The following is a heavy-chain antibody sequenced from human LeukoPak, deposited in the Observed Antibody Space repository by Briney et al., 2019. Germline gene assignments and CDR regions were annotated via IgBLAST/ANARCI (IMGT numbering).Heavy chain of an antibody. J-gene: IGHJ4*02. CDR3: ARTVAGTLHFDY. Sequence: SGPTLVKPTQTLTLTCTFSGFSLSTSGVGVGWIRQPPGKALEWLALIYWDDDKRYSPSLKNRLTITKDTSKNQVVLTMTNMDPVDTATYYCARTVAGTLHFDYWGQGTLVTVSS. D-gene: IGHD6-19*01. V-gene: IGHV2-5*02. CDR2: IYWDDDK. CDR1: GFSLSTSGVG.